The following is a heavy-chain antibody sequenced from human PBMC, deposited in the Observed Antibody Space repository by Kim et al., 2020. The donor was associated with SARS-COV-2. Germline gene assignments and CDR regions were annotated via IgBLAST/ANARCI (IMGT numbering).Heavy chain of an antibody. V-gene: IGHV4-59*01. J-gene: IGHJ4*02. D-gene: IGHD2-2*01. CDR3: ARESTYCSSTSCRILDY. Sequence: SETLSLTCTVSGGSISSYYWSWIRQPPGKGLEWIGYIYYSGSTNYNPSLKSRVTISVDTSKNQFSLKLSSVTAADTAVYYCARESTYCSSTSCRILDYWGQGTLVTVSS. CDR1: GGSISSYY. CDR2: IYYSGST.